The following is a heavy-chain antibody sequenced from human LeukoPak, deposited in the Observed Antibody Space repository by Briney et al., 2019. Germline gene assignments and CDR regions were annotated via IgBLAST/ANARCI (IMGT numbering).Heavy chain of an antibody. CDR3: ARSTYSSGWYPIYY. D-gene: IGHD6-19*01. CDR2: INTNTGNP. J-gene: IGHJ4*02. Sequence: EASVKVSCKASGYTFTSYAMNWVRQAPGQGLERMGWINTNTGNPTYAQGFTGRFVFSLDTSVSTAYLQISSLKAEDTAVYYCARSTYSSGWYPIYYWGQGTLVTVSS. CDR1: GYTFTSYA. V-gene: IGHV7-4-1*02.